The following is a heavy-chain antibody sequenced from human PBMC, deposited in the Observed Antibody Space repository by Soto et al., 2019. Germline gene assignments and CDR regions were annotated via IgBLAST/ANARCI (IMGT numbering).Heavy chain of an antibody. CDR2: IYYSGST. J-gene: IGHJ5*02. CDR3: ARTYSSGWYRGGWFDP. V-gene: IGHV4-39*01. Sequence: SETLSLTCTVSGGSISSRSYYWGWIRQPPGKGLEWIGSIYYSGSTYYNPSLKSRVTISVDTSKNQFSLKLSSVTAADTAVYYCARTYSSGWYRGGWFDPWGQGTLVTVSS. D-gene: IGHD6-19*01. CDR1: GGSISSRSYY.